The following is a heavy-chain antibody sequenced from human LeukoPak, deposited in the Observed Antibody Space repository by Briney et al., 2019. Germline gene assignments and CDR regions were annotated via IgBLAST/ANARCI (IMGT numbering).Heavy chain of an antibody. Sequence: PSETLSLTCAVSGGSVSSGDYSWSWIRQPPGKGLEWIGYIYHSGSTDYNPSLKSRVTLSIDRSKNQFSLKLRSVTAADTALYYCARGDAVVGAATRRYSVFDYWGRGTLVTVSS. V-gene: IGHV4-30-2*01. J-gene: IGHJ4*02. CDR2: IYHSGST. CDR3: ARGDAVVGAATRRYSVFDY. D-gene: IGHD2-15*01. CDR1: GGSVSSGDYS.